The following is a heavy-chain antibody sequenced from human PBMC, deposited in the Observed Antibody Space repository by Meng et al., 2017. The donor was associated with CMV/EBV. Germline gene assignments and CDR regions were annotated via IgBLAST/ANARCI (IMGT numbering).Heavy chain of an antibody. CDR1: GHTFASYV. V-gene: IGHV1-18*01. J-gene: IGHJ4*02. CDR3: ARDAVVPADAPFHY. CDR2: ISAYNGNT. D-gene: IGHD2-2*01. Sequence: QVPMREAGAGVNEPGASIQLPCMSSGHTFASYVISWVRQAPGQGLEWMGWISAYNGNTNYAQKLQGRVTMTTDTSTSTAYMELRSLRSDDTAVYYCARDAVVPADAPFHYWGQGTLVTSPQ.